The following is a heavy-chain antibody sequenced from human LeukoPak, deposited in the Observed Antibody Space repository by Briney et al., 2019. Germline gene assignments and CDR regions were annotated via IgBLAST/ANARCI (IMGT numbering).Heavy chain of an antibody. D-gene: IGHD4-17*01. J-gene: IGHJ3*02. V-gene: IGHV3-33*01. Sequence: PGRSLRLSCAASGFTFSSYGMHWVRQAPGKGLEWVAVIWYDGSNKYYADSVKGRFTISRDNSKNTLYLQVNSLRAEDTAVYYCASTVTTGAFDIWGQGTMVTVSS. CDR1: GFTFSSYG. CDR2: IWYDGSNK. CDR3: ASTVTTGAFDI.